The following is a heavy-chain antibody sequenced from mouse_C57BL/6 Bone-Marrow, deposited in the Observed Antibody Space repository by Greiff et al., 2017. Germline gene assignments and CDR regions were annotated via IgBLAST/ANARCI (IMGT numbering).Heavy chain of an antibody. CDR2: FHPYNDDT. CDR3: ARTSHYYGSSHWYFDV. CDR1: GYTFTTYP. V-gene: IGHV1-47*01. D-gene: IGHD1-1*01. J-gene: IGHJ1*03. Sequence: VQLQQSGAELVKPGASVKMSCKASGYTFTTYPIEWMKQTHGKSLEWIGNFHPYNDDTKYNEKFKGKATLTVEKSSSTVYLELSRLTSDDSAVYYCARTSHYYGSSHWYFDVWGTGTTVTVSS.